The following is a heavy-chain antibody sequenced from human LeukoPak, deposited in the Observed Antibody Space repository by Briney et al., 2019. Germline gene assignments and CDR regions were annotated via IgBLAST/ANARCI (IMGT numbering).Heavy chain of an antibody. J-gene: IGHJ4*02. CDR3: ARARMWDFWSGRLFDY. CDR1: GYSISSGYY. CDR2: IYHSGST. D-gene: IGHD3-3*01. V-gene: IGHV4-38-2*02. Sequence: SETLSLTCTVSGYSISSGYYWGWIRQPPGKGLEWIGSIYHSGSTYYNPSLKSRVTISVDTSKNQFSLKLSSVTAADTAVYYCARARMWDFWSGRLFDYWGQGTLVTVSS.